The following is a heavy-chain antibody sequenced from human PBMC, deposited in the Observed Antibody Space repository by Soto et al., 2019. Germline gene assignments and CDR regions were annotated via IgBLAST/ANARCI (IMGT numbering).Heavy chain of an antibody. CDR3: ARGGGVGVAGSAAFDM. CDR1: GYPVTAYY. Sequence: QLHLVQSGAVVKKPGASVTVSCSASGYPVTAYYMHWVRQAPGRGLEWMGGINPATGAAKYTQTSQGRGTMTRDTSPSTGCLELSGLNSGDPAAFYCARGGGVGVAGSAAFDMWGQGTLVTVSS. CDR2: INPATGAA. V-gene: IGHV1-2*02. J-gene: IGHJ3*02. D-gene: IGHD3-3*01.